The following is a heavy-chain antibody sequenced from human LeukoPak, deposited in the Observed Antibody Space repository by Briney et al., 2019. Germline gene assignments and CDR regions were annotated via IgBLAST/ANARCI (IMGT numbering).Heavy chain of an antibody. CDR1: GYTFSSYS. CDR3: ARGAGYNYPYYFDY. D-gene: IGHD5-24*01. J-gene: IGHJ4*02. CDR2: IYGGGNI. Sequence: SCKASGYTFSSYSISWVRQAPGKGLEWVSVIYGGGNIYYADSVKGRFTISRDNSKNTLYLQMNSLRAEDTAVYYCARGAGYNYPYYFDYWGQGTLVTVSS. V-gene: IGHV3-53*01.